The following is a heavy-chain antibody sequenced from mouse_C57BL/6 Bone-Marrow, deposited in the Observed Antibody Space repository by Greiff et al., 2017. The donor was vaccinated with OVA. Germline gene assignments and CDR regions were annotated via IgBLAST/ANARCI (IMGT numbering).Heavy chain of an antibody. Sequence: EVQLQQSGAELVRPGASVKLSCTASGFNIKDDYMHWVKQRPEQGLEWIGWIDPENGDTEYASKFQGQATITADTSSNTAYLQLSSLTSEDTAVYYCTTTTSYFDVWGTGTTVTVSS. CDR1: GFNIKDDY. CDR3: TTTTSYFDV. CDR2: IDPENGDT. J-gene: IGHJ1*03. V-gene: IGHV14-4*01.